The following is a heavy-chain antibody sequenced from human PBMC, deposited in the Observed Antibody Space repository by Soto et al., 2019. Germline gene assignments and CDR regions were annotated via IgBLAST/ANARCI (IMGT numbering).Heavy chain of an antibody. J-gene: IGHJ6*02. Sequence: SVKVSCKASGGTFSSYAISWVRQAPGQGLEWMGGIIPIFGTANYAQKFQGRVTITADESTSTAYMELSSLRSEDTAVYYCASSGYCISTSCHHYYGMDVWGQGTTVTVSS. CDR1: GGTFSSYA. CDR3: ASSGYCISTSCHHYYGMDV. D-gene: IGHD2-2*03. V-gene: IGHV1-69*13. CDR2: IIPIFGTA.